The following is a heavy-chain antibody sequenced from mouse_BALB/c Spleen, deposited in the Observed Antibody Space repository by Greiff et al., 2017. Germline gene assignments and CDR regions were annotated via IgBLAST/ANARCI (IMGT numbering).Heavy chain of an antibody. CDR3: ASEGRFDY. Sequence: EVKLVESGGGLVQPGGSLKLSCAASGFTFSSYGMSWVRQTPDKRLELVATINSNGGSTYYPDSVKGRFTISRDNAKNTLYLQMSSLKSEDTAMYYSASEGRFDYWGQGTTLTVSS. CDR1: GFTFSSYG. J-gene: IGHJ2*01. D-gene: IGHD3-3*01. V-gene: IGHV5-6-3*01. CDR2: INSNGGST.